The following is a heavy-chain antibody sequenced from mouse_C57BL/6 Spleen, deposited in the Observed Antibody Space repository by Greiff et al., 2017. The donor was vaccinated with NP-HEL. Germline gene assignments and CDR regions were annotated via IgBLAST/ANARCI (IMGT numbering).Heavy chain of an antibody. CDR3: AREEYYGSSDWYFDV. CDR1: GYSITSGYY. Sequence: EVKLQESGPGLVKPSQSLSLTCSVTGYSITSGYYWNWIRQFPGNKLEWMGYISYDGSNNYNPSLKNRISITRDTSKNQFFLKLNSVTTEDTATYYCAREEYYGSSDWYFDVWGTGTTVTVSS. J-gene: IGHJ1*03. D-gene: IGHD1-1*01. V-gene: IGHV3-6*01. CDR2: ISYDGSN.